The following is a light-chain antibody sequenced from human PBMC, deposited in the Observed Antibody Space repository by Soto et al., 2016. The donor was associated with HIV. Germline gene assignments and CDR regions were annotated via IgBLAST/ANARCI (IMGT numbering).Light chain of an antibody. Sequence: EIVLTQSPLFLGVSPGEAASISCSSSHDLLYKNNHNQRYTENTFLSWYLQKPGQSPQLLIYLVSNRASGVPDRFSGSASGTDFTLIISRVEAEDVGLYYCLQTLQTPYTFGQGTKLEIK. J-gene: IGKJ2*01. CDR2: LVS. V-gene: IGKV2-28*01. CDR1: HDLLYKNNHNQRYTENTF. CDR3: LQTLQTPYT.